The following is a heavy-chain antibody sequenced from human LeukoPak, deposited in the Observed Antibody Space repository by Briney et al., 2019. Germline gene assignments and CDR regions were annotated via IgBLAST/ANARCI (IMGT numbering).Heavy chain of an antibody. CDR1: GYTFTTYY. CDR2: INPYSGGT. J-gene: IGHJ3*02. Sequence: GASVKVSCMASGYTFTTYYMHWVRQAPGQGPEWMGWINPYSGGTNSAQQFQGRVTMTRDTSISTAYMELSRLRFDVTAVYYCARATYTSSWYHDGFDIWGQGTMVTVSS. V-gene: IGHV1-2*02. CDR3: ARATYTSSWYHDGFDI. D-gene: IGHD6-13*01.